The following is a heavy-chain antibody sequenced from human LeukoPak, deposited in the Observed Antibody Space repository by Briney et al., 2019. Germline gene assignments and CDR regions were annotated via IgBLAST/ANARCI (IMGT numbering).Heavy chain of an antibody. D-gene: IGHD3-22*01. Sequence: ASVKVSCKASGYTFTSYYMHWVRQAPGQGLEWMGIINPSGGSTSYAQKFQGRVTMTRDTSTSTVYMELSSLRSEDTAVYYCASASYYYDSSGYSYYFDYWGQGTLVTVSS. V-gene: IGHV1-46*01. CDR2: INPSGGST. J-gene: IGHJ4*02. CDR3: ASASYYYDSSGYSYYFDY. CDR1: GYTFTSYY.